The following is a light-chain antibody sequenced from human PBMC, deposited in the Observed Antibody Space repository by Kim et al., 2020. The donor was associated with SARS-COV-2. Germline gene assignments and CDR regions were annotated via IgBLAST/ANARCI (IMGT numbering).Light chain of an antibody. CDR2: GAS. CDR1: QSVSSSY. J-gene: IGKJ2*01. Sequence: PGERATLSCRASQSVSSSYLAWYQQKPGQAPRLLIYGASSRATGIPDRFSGSGSGTDFTLTISRLEPEDFAVYYCQQYGSSYTFGQGTKLEI. V-gene: IGKV3-20*01. CDR3: QQYGSSYT.